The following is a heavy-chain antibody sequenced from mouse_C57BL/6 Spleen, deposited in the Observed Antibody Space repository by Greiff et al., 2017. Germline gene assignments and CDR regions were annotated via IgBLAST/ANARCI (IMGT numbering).Heavy chain of an antibody. CDR1: GYSITSGYY. D-gene: IGHD1-1*01. CDR3: ARGGTTVVDWYFDV. V-gene: IGHV3-6*01. Sequence: DVHLVESGPGLVKPSQSLSLTCSVTGYSITSGYYWNWIRQFPGNKLEWMGYISYDGSNNYNPSLKNRISITRDTSKNQFFLKLNSVTTEDTATYYCARGGTTVVDWYFDVWGTGTTVTVSS. J-gene: IGHJ1*03. CDR2: ISYDGSN.